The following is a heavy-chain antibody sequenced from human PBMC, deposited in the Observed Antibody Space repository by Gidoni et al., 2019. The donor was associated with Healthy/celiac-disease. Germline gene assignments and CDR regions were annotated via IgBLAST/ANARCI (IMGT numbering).Heavy chain of an antibody. CDR1: GGSISRGGYY. CDR2: IYYSGST. Sequence: QVQLQESGPGLVKPSQTLSLTCTVSGGSISRGGYYWSWIRQHPGKGLEWIGYIYYSGSTYYNPSLKSRVTISVDTSKYQFSLKLSSVTAADTAVYYCARDKAAAAFDIWGQGTMVTVSS. CDR3: ARDKAAAAFDI. V-gene: IGHV4-31*03. J-gene: IGHJ3*02. D-gene: IGHD6-13*01.